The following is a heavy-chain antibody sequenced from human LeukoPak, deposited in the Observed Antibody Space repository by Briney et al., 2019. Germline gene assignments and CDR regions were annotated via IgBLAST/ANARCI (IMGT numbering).Heavy chain of an antibody. CDR3: AKDRGDGYIHFDY. D-gene: IGHD5-24*01. V-gene: IGHV3-7*03. CDR1: GFTFSSYW. CDR2: IKQDGSEK. Sequence: GGSLRLSCAASGFTFSSYWMSWVRQAPGKGLEWVANIKQDGSEKYYVDSVKGRFTISRDNAKNTLYLQMNSLRAEDTAVYYCAKDRGDGYIHFDYWGQGTLVTVSS. J-gene: IGHJ4*02.